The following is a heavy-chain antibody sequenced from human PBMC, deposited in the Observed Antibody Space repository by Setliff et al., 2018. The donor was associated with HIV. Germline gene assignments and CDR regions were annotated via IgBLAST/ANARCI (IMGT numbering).Heavy chain of an antibody. CDR1: GYSISTGYN. V-gene: IGHV4-38-2*02. CDR3: ARAPSHYDVFTDSYVPYHLDH. Sequence: PSETLSLTCTVSGYSISTGYNWGCIRQPPGKGLEWIGSIYYSGSTYYNPSLKSRVTISVDTSKNQFSLKLSSVTAADAAVYYCARAPSHYDVFTDSYVPYHLDHWGQGKLVTVSS. CDR2: IYYSGST. J-gene: IGHJ4*02. D-gene: IGHD3-16*01.